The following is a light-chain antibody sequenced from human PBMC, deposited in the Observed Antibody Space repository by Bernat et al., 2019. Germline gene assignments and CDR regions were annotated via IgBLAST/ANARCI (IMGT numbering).Light chain of an antibody. Sequence: DIQMTQSPLTLSASVGDRVTISCRASQSISSWLAWYQQKPGQAPKLLIYKASTLESGVPSRFSGSGSGTEFTLTISSLQPEDFGTYYCQQYNGYSRTFGQATKLEIK. CDR3: QQYNGYSRT. CDR2: KAS. CDR1: QSISSW. V-gene: IGKV1-5*03. J-gene: IGKJ2*01.